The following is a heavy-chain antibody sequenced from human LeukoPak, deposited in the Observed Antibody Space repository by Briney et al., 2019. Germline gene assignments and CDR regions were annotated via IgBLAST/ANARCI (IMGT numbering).Heavy chain of an antibody. CDR2: ISGSAGRT. CDR1: GFPFSHLH. V-gene: IGHV3-23*01. CDR3: AKPARPAAMISVWFDP. Sequence: GRSLRLSCVPSGFPFSHLHLHCVRHTPGKRPESLSLISGSAGRTNYADSVQGRFTISRDNSKYTLYLQMNGLRAEDTAVYYCAKPARPAAMISVWFDPWGQGTLVTVSS. J-gene: IGHJ5*02. D-gene: IGHD2-2*01.